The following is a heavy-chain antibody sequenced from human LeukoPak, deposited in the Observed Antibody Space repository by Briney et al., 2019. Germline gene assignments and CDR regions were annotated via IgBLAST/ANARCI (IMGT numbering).Heavy chain of an antibody. CDR1: GFTVSSNY. Sequence: GGSLRLSCAATGFTVSSNYMSWVRQAPGKGLEWVSVIYSGGSTYYADSVKGRFTISRDNSKNTLYLQMNSLRAEDTAAYYCARGGSSSWYVLDYWGQGTLVTVSS. V-gene: IGHV3-53*01. D-gene: IGHD6-13*01. J-gene: IGHJ4*02. CDR2: IYSGGST. CDR3: ARGGSSSWYVLDY.